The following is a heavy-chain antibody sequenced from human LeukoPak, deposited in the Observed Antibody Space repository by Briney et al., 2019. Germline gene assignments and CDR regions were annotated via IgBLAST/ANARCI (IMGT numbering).Heavy chain of an antibody. J-gene: IGHJ6*02. D-gene: IGHD3-10*01. V-gene: IGHV1-46*01. CDR3: AREGFMTYYYYGMDV. CDR1: GYTFTSFH. CDR2: INPSGSST. Sequence: GASVKVSCKASGYTFTSFHMHWVRQAPGQGLEWMGIINPSGSSTNYAQKFQGRVTMTRDASTSTVYMELSSLRSEDTAVYCCAREGFMTYYYYGMDVWGQGTTVTVSS.